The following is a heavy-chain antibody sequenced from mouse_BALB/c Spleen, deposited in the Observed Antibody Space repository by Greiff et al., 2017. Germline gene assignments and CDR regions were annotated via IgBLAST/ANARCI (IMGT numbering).Heavy chain of an antibody. V-gene: IGHV5-17*02. D-gene: IGHD1-1*01. CDR3: ARSDYYGSSYIDY. Sequence: DVKLVESGGGLVQPGGSRKLSCAASGFTFSSFGMHWVRQAPEKGLEWVAYISSGSSTIYYADTVKGRFTISRDNPKNTLFLQMTSLRSEDTAMYYCARSDYYGSSYIDYWGQGTTLTVSS. J-gene: IGHJ2*01. CDR1: GFTFSSFG. CDR2: ISSGSSTI.